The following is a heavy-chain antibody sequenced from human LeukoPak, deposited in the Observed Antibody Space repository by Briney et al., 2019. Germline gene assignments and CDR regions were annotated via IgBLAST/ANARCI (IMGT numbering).Heavy chain of an antibody. CDR1: GGSISSYY. J-gene: IGHJ4*01. CDR2: IYYSGGT. V-gene: IGHV4-59*08. D-gene: IGHD1-1*01. CDR3: ARHMGLGYTYFYPYFDY. Sequence: PSETLSLTCTVSGGSISSYYWSWIRQPPGKGLEWIGYIYYSGGTNYNPSLKSRVTISVATSKNQFSLKLSSVTAADTAVYYCARHMGLGYTYFYPYFDYWGQGTLVTGSS.